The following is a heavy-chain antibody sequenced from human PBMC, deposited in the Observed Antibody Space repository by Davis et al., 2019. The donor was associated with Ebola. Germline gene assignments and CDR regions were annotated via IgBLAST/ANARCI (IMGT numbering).Heavy chain of an antibody. D-gene: IGHD3-3*01. CDR2: ISAYNGNT. V-gene: IGHV1-18*01. J-gene: IGHJ6*02. Sequence: AASVKVSCKASGYTFTSYGISWVRQAPGQGLEWMGWISAYNGNTNYAQKLQGRVTMTTDTSTSTAYMELRSLRSEDTAVYYCARDKEGLSYYYYGMDVWGQGTTVTVSS. CDR1: GYTFTSYG. CDR3: ARDKEGLSYYYYGMDV.